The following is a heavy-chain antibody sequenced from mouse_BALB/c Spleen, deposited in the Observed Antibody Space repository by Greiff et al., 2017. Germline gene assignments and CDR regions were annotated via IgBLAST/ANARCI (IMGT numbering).Heavy chain of an antibody. V-gene: IGHV1-25*01. Sequence: VQLQQSGPELVKPGASMKISCKASGYSFTGYTMNWVKQSHGKNLEWIGLINPYNGGTSYNQKFKGKATLTVDKSCSTDYMELLSLTSEDSAVYYCARGTVVAKTYYAMDYWGQGTSVTVSS. D-gene: IGHD1-1*01. CDR1: GYSFTGYT. CDR3: ARGTVVAKTYYAMDY. CDR2: INPYNGGT. J-gene: IGHJ4*01.